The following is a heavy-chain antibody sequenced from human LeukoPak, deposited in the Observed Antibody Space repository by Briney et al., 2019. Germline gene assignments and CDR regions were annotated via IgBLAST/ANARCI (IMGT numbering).Heavy chain of an antibody. V-gene: IGHV4-59*01. D-gene: IGHD3-9*01. CDR3: ARALNILTGNGAFDI. Sequence: SETLSLTCTVSGGSISTYYWSWIRQPPGKGLEWIGYIYYTGSTSYNPSLKSRVTMSLDASKNQFSLELNSVTPADTAVYYCARALNILTGNGAFDIWGQGTMVSVSS. CDR1: GGSISTYY. J-gene: IGHJ3*02. CDR2: IYYTGST.